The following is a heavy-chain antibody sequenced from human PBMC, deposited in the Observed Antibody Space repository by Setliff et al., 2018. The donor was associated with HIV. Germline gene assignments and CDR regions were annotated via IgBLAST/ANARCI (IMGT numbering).Heavy chain of an antibody. V-gene: IGHV5-51*01. CDR2: IYPGDSDT. D-gene: IGHD5-12*01. J-gene: IGHJ3*02. CDR3: ARSSVATIRDAFDI. CDR1: GYSLTSYW. Sequence: TGESLKISCKGSGYSLTSYWIGWVRQMPGKGLEWMGIIYPGDSDTRYSPSFQGQVTISADKSISTAYLQWSSLKASDTAMYYCARSSVATIRDAFDIWGQGTMVTVSS.